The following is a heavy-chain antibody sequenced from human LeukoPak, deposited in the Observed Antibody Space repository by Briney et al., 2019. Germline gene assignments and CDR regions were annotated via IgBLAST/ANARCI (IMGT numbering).Heavy chain of an antibody. J-gene: IGHJ4*02. V-gene: IGHV1-69*05. CDR3: ARDSFPIRGSSSLSPFDY. Sequence: SVKVSCKASGGTFSSYAISWVRQAPGQGLEWMGRIIPIFGTANYAQKFQGRVTITTDESTSTAYMELSSLRSEDTAVYYCARDSFPIRGSSSLSPFDYWGQGTLVTVSS. D-gene: IGHD6-13*01. CDR2: IIPIFGTA. CDR1: GGTFSSYA.